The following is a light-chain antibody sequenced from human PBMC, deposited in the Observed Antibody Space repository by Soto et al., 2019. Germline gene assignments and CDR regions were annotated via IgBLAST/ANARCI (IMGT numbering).Light chain of an antibody. CDR2: DDT. V-gene: IGLV3-21*02. CDR1: NIASKS. CDR3: QVWDITSDQYL. Sequence: SYELTQPPSVSVAPGQTARLTCAGNNIASKSVHWYQQRPGQAPVLVLYDDTNRPSGIPERFSGSNSGSTATLTISSVEAGDEADYFCQVWDITSDQYLFGTGTKLTVL. J-gene: IGLJ1*01.